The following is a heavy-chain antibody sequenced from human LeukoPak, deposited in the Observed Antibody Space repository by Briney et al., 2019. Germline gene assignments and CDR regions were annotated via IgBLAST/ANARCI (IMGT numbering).Heavy chain of an antibody. D-gene: IGHD3-10*01. J-gene: IGHJ4*02. V-gene: IGHV1-46*01. CDR3: ARTRWFGELFYFYYFDY. CDR2: INPSGGST. Sequence: ASVKVSCKASGYTFTSYYMHWVRQAPGQGLEWMGIINPSGGSTSYAQKFQGRVTMTRDTSTSTAYMELSSLRSEDTAVYYCARTRWFGELFYFYYFDYWGQGTLVTVSS. CDR1: GYTFTSYY.